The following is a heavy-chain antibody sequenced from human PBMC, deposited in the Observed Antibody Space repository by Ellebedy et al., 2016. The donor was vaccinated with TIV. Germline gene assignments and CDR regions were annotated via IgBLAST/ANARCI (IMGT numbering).Heavy chain of an antibody. CDR3: ARHSGYHAISYLAY. D-gene: IGHD5-12*01. CDR2: IIGMFGTA. CDR1: GGTFSSFA. Sequence: SAKVSCKASGGTFSSFAISWVRQAPGQGLEWMGGIIGMFGTASYAQKFLARVTITADEFTSTAYMEMSSLRSEDTAVYYCARHSGYHAISYLAYWGQGTLVTVSS. V-gene: IGHV1-69*13. J-gene: IGHJ4*02.